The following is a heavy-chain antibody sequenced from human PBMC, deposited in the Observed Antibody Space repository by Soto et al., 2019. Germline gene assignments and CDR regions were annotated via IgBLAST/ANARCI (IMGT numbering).Heavy chain of an antibody. CDR3: ATLTSFGSDF. J-gene: IGHJ4*02. CDR1: GFTFSNCW. CDR2: ITSDGSST. Sequence: EVQLVESGGGLVQPGGSLRLSCAASGFTFSNCWMHWVRQAPGKGLVWVSRITSDGSSTDYADSVKGRFTISRDNAKNTVFLQMNSLRAEDTAVYYCATLTSFGSDFWGQGTLVTVSS. V-gene: IGHV3-74*01. D-gene: IGHD3-3*01.